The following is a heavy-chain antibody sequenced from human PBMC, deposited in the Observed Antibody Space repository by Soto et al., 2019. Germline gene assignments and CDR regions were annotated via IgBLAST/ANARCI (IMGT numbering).Heavy chain of an antibody. D-gene: IGHD4-4*01. J-gene: IGHJ6*02. CDR3: ARDPFFHQDYNKLGFYYYGMDV. V-gene: IGHV1-46*01. CDR2: INPSGGST. Sequence: ASVKVSCKASGYTFTSYYMHWVRQAPGQGLEWMGIINPSGGSTSYAQKFQGRVTMTRDTSTSTVYMELSSLRSEDTAVYYCARDPFFHQDYNKLGFYYYGMDVWGQGTTVPVS. CDR1: GYTFTSYY.